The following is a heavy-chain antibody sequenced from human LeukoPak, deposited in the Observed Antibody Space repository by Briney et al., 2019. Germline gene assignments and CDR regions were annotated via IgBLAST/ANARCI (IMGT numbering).Heavy chain of an antibody. Sequence: SQTLSLTCTVSGGSISSGSYYWSRIRQPAGKGLEWIGRIYTSGSTNYNPSLKSRVTISVDTSKNQFSLKLSSVTAADTAVYYCAREYYYGSGMDYWGQGTLVTVSS. CDR2: IYTSGST. CDR3: AREYYYGSGMDY. V-gene: IGHV4-61*02. CDR1: GGSISSGSYY. D-gene: IGHD3-10*01. J-gene: IGHJ4*02.